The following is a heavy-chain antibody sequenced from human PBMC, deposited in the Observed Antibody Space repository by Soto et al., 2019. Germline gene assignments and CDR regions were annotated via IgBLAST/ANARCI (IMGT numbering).Heavy chain of an antibody. CDR1: GFTFSNAW. Sequence: EVQLLESGGGLVQPGGSLRLSCAASGFTFSNAWMSWVRQAPGKGLEWVGRIKSKTDGGTTDYAAPVKGRFTISRDDSKNTLYLQLNSLKTEDTAVYYCTTYVWGSPHDYWGQGTLVTVSS. CDR3: TTYVWGSPHDY. D-gene: IGHD3-16*01. CDR2: IKSKTDGGTT. V-gene: IGHV3-15*01. J-gene: IGHJ4*02.